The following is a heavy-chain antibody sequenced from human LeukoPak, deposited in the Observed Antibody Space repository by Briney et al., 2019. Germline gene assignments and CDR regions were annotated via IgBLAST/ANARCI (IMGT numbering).Heavy chain of an antibody. Sequence: GGSLRLSCAASNFTFSSSTMNWVRQAPGKGLGWVSSISRSSSYINYADSVKGRFTISRDNAKNSLYLQMNSLRAEDTAVYYCAREYNSPNRFDYWGQGTLVTVSS. CDR3: AREYNSPNRFDY. V-gene: IGHV3-21*01. CDR1: NFTFSSST. CDR2: ISRSSSYI. J-gene: IGHJ4*02. D-gene: IGHD1-20*01.